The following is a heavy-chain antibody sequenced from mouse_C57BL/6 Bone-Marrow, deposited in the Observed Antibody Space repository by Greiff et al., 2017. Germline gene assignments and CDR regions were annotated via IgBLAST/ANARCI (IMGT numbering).Heavy chain of an antibody. Sequence: EVMLLESGGGLVQPGASLKLSCESNEYEFPSHDMSWVRKTPGKRLELVAAINSDGGSTYYTDTLKRRSIISRDNTNKTPYMQLSSLRSEDTALYYCASRYYSNLFDYWGQGTTLTVSS. J-gene: IGHJ2*01. CDR2: INSDGGST. D-gene: IGHD2-5*01. CDR3: ASRYYSNLFDY. CDR1: EYEFPSHD. V-gene: IGHV5-2*01.